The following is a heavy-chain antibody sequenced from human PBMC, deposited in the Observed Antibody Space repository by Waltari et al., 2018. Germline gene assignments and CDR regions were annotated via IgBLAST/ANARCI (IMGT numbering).Heavy chain of an antibody. V-gene: IGHV4-30-2*01. CDR2: LHHSGRT. Sequence: QLKVQESGPGLVKPSQTLSLTCAVSGVSTRSGGFSWSWIRQPPVKGLEWIGYLHHSGRTYYNPSLKSRVTLSVDTSKNQFSLKLSSVTAADTAVYYCAVSGPYPGSDYWGQGTLVTASS. D-gene: IGHD3-10*01. CDR3: AVSGPYPGSDY. J-gene: IGHJ4*02. CDR1: GVSTRSGGFS.